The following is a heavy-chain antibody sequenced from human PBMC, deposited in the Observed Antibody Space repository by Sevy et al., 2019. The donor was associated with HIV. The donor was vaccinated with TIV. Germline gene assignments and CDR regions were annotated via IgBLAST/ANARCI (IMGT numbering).Heavy chain of an antibody. CDR2: IYYNGHI. D-gene: IGHD1-26*01. Sequence: SETLSLTCTASGGSITSLYWNWIRQPPGKGLEWIANIYYNGHINYNPSLKSRVTLSLDTSKNQFSLRLGSVTAADTAMYYCAGENAWGRGYSWGQGTLVTVSS. J-gene: IGHJ4*02. V-gene: IGHV4-59*08. CDR1: GGSITSLY. CDR3: AGENAWGRGYS.